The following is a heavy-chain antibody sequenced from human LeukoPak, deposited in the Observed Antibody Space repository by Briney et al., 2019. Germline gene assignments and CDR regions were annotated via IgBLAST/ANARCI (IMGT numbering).Heavy chain of an antibody. Sequence: SETLSLTCTVSGGSISSYYWSWLRQPPGKGLEWIGYIYTSGSTNYNPSLKSRVTISVDTSKNQFSLKLSSVTAADTAVYYCARRYSNYAGNWFDPWGQGTLVTVSS. D-gene: IGHD4-11*01. J-gene: IGHJ5*02. CDR1: GGSISSYY. V-gene: IGHV4-4*09. CDR3: ARRYSNYAGNWFDP. CDR2: IYTSGST.